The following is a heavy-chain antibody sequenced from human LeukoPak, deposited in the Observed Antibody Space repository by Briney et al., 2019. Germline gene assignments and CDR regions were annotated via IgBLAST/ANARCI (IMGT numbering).Heavy chain of an antibody. D-gene: IGHD1-26*01. Sequence: QSSETLSLTCAVSGYSISSGYYWGWIRQPPGKGLEWIGSTYHSGSTYYNPSLKSRVTISVDTSKNQFSLKLSSVTAADTAVYYCAGFPVQSGSDYWGQGTLVTVSS. V-gene: IGHV4-38-2*01. CDR3: AGFPVQSGSDY. CDR1: GYSISSGYY. CDR2: TYHSGST. J-gene: IGHJ4*02.